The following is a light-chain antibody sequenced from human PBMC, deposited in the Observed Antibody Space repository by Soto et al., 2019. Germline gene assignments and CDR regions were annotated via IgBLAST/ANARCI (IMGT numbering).Light chain of an antibody. CDR1: QSVGSN. J-gene: IGKJ2*01. Sequence: RVMTQAPSTLFVSPGERATLSCRASQSVGSNLAWYQQKPGQAPSLLISGASTRATGIPARFSGSGSGTEFTLTISSLQSEDFAVYYCQQYIDWPETFGQGTKVDIK. V-gene: IGKV3D-15*01. CDR3: QQYIDWPET. CDR2: GAS.